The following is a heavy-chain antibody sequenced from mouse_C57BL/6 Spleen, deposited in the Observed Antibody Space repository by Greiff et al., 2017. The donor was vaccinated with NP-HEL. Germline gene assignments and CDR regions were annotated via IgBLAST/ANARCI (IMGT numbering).Heavy chain of an antibody. V-gene: IGHV1-81*01. D-gene: IGHD1-1*01. CDR3: ARGFITTVVAPSYFDY. J-gene: IGHJ2*01. CDR1: GYTFTSYG. Sequence: QVQLQQSGAELARPGASVKLSCKASGYTFTSYGISWVKQRTGQGLEWIGEIYPRSGNTYYNEKFKGKATLTADKSSSTAYMDLRSLTSEDSAVYFCARGFITTVVAPSYFDYWGQGTTLTVSS. CDR2: IYPRSGNT.